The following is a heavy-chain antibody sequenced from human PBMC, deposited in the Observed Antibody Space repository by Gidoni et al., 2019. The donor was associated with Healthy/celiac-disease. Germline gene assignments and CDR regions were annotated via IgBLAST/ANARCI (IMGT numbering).Heavy chain of an antibody. V-gene: IGHV3-15*01. CDR3: TTEGGPNWFDP. J-gene: IGHJ5*02. D-gene: IGHD2-15*01. Sequence: GRFTISRDDSKNTLYLQMNSLKTEDTAVYYCTTEGGPNWFDPWGQGTLVTVSS.